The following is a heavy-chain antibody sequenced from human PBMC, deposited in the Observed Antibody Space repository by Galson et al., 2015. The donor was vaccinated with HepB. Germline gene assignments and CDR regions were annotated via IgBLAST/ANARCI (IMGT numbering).Heavy chain of an antibody. V-gene: IGHV3-23*01. CDR1: GFTFSGYD. J-gene: IGHJ4*02. D-gene: IGHD3-22*01. CDR3: GTDPNHYDRSGYV. Sequence: SLRLSCAASGFTFSGYDMNWVRQAPGKGLEWVSVISGSGGSIYYTDSVKGRFTISGDNSKNTLYLQMNSLRGDDTAVYYCGTDPNHYDRSGYVWGQGTLVTVSS. CDR2: ISGSGGSI.